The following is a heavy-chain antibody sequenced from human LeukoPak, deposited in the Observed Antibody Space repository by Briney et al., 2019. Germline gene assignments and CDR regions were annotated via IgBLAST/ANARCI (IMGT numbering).Heavy chain of an antibody. CDR2: IYYSGST. CDR3: ASPPAITVTHGDYFDY. V-gene: IGHV4-59*01. Sequence: SETLSLTCTVSGGSISSYYWSWIRQPPGKGLEWIGYIYYSGSTNYNPSLKSRVTISVDTSKNQFSLKLSSVTAADTAVYYCASPPAITVTHGDYFDYWGQGTLVTVSS. D-gene: IGHD4-17*01. J-gene: IGHJ4*02. CDR1: GGSISSYY.